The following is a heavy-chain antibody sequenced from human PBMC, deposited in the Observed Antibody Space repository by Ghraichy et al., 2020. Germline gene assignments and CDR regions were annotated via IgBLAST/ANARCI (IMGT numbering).Heavy chain of an antibody. CDR3: ARDSVWDYGMDV. CDR2: IWYDGSNK. CDR1: GFTFSSYG. Sequence: GGSLRLSCAASGFTFSSYGMHWVRQAPGKGLEWVAVIWYDGSNKYYADSVKGRFTISRDNSKNTLYLQMNSLRAEDTAVYYCARDSVWDYGMDVWGQGTTVTVSS. J-gene: IGHJ6*02. V-gene: IGHV3-33*01. D-gene: IGHD1-26*01.